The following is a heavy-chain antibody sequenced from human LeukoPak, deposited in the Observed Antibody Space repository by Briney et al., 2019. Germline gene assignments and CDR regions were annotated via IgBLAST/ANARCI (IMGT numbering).Heavy chain of an antibody. D-gene: IGHD2-21*01. Sequence: PGGSLRLSCAASGFTFSSYSMNWVRQAPGKGLEWVSSISSSSSYIYYADSVKGRFTISRDSAKNSLYLQMNSLRAEDTAAYYCARDGLWWWGAFDIWGQGTMVTVSS. V-gene: IGHV3-21*01. CDR2: ISSSSSYI. CDR3: ARDGLWWWGAFDI. J-gene: IGHJ3*02. CDR1: GFTFSSYS.